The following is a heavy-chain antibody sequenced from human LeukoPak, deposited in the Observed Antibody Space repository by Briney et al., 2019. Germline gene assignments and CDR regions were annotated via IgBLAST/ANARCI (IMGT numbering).Heavy chain of an antibody. V-gene: IGHV3-23*01. J-gene: IGHJ3*01. CDR3: AKSPPPLVHALFSGPF. Sequence: PGGSLRLSCAASGFTFSSYAMSWVRQAPGKGLEWVSAISGSGGSTYYADSVKGRFTISRDNSKNTLYLQMNSLRAEDTAVYYCAKSPPPLVHALFSGPFWGQGTMVTVSS. CDR2: ISGSGGST. D-gene: IGHD6-6*01. CDR1: GFTFSSYA.